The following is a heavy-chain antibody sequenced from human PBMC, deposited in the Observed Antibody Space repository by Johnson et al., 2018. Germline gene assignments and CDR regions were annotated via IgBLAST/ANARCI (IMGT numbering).Heavy chain of an antibody. Sequence: VQLVESGAEVKKPGESLKIFCKASGYRFNSYWIGWVRQMPGKGLEWMGLIYPADSDTRYSPSFLGQVTISVDKSISTAYLQWSSLKASDTAMYYCARPSATINRVDAFDIWGQGTRVTVSS. D-gene: IGHD3-16*02. CDR2: IYPADSDT. CDR1: GYRFNSYW. V-gene: IGHV5-51*03. CDR3: ARPSATINRVDAFDI. J-gene: IGHJ3*02.